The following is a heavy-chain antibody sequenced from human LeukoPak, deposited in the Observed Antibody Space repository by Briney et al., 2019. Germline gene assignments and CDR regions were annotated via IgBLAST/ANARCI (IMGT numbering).Heavy chain of an antibody. Sequence: SETPSLTCTVSGGSISSYYWSWIRQPAGKGLEWIGRIYTSGSTNYNPSLKSRATMSVDTSKNQFSLKLSSVTAADTAVYYCARVGSSYPFEAFDIWGQGTMVTVSS. J-gene: IGHJ3*02. CDR2: IYTSGST. D-gene: IGHD6-13*01. CDR3: ARVGSSYPFEAFDI. V-gene: IGHV4-4*07. CDR1: GGSISSYY.